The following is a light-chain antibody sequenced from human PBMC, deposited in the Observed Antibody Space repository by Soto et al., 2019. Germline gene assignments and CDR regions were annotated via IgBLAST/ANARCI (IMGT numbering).Light chain of an antibody. Sequence: EIVLSQCPGTLSLSPGERATLSCMASQTVNNNYLAWYQQKPGQAPRLLIYGASTRATGIPARFSGSGSGTEFTLTISSLQSEDFAVYYCQQYNNWPPITFGQGTRLEIK. CDR2: GAS. CDR3: QQYNNWPPIT. V-gene: IGKV3-15*01. J-gene: IGKJ5*01. CDR1: QTVNNN.